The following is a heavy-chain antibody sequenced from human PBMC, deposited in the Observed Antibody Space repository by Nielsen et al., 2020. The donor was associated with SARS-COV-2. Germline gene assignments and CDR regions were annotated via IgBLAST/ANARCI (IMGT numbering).Heavy chain of an antibody. J-gene: IGHJ6*03. Sequence: SETLSLTCAISGDSVSSSSAAWNWIRQSPSRGLEWLGRTYYRSKWYNDYAVSVKSRITINPDTSKNQFSLHLNSVTPEDTAVYYCARARGAYGDYYYYYYSDVWGKGPTVTVSS. CDR3: ARARGAYGDYYYYYYSDV. CDR2: TYYRSKWYN. V-gene: IGHV6-1*01. CDR1: GDSVSSSSAA. D-gene: IGHD4-17*01.